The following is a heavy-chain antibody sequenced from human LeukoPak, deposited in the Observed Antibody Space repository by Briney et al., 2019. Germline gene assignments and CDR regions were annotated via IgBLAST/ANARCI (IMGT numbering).Heavy chain of an antibody. Sequence: GGSLRLSCAASGFTFSSYGMHWVRQAPGKGLEWVAVIWYDGSNKYYADSVKGRFTISRDNSKNTLYLQMNSLRAEDAAVYYCARSRYDILTGYPGEFDYWGQGTLVTVSS. J-gene: IGHJ4*02. D-gene: IGHD3-9*01. V-gene: IGHV3-33*01. CDR1: GFTFSSYG. CDR2: IWYDGSNK. CDR3: ARSRYDILTGYPGEFDY.